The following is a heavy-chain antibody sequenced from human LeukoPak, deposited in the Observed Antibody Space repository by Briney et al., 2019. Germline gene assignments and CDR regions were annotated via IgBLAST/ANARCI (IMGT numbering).Heavy chain of an antibody. Sequence: GGSLRLSCAASGFTVSSNYMSWVRQAPGKGLEWVSVIYSGGSTYYADSVKGRFTISRDNSKNTLHLQMNSLRAEDTAVYYCAREAGVGGSGSYYSYYFDYWGQGTLVTVSS. CDR2: IYSGGST. CDR1: GFTVSSNY. J-gene: IGHJ4*02. V-gene: IGHV3-66*01. CDR3: AREAGVGGSGSYYSYYFDY. D-gene: IGHD3-10*01.